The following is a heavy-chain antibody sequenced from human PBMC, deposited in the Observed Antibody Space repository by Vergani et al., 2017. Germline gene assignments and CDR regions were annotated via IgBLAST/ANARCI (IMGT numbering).Heavy chain of an antibody. Sequence: QLQLQESGSGLVKPSQTLSLTCAVSAGSINSGGYSWSWIRQPPGNGLEWIGYIYYSGNTYYNPSLKSRVTISVDRSKNQFSLKLNSVTAADTAVYYCAGLCSGGSCYSGDYFDCWGQGTLVTVSS. CDR2: IYYSGNT. CDR3: AGLCSGGSCYSGDYFDC. CDR1: AGSINSGGYS. D-gene: IGHD2-15*01. V-gene: IGHV4-30-2*01. J-gene: IGHJ4*02.